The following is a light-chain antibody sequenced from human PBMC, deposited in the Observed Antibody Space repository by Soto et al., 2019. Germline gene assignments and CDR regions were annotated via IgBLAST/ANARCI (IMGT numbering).Light chain of an antibody. Sequence: SQSPATLSWSKGERATISCRASQTVSGYLAWDQQEPGQARKLLIYDASRRKSGMPARFSPSGSGTDFTLTSSSLEPEDVAVYCCQQRSYSPTFGQGTKVDI. CDR3: QQRSYSPT. V-gene: IGKV3-11*01. CDR1: QTVSGY. J-gene: IGKJ1*01. CDR2: DAS.